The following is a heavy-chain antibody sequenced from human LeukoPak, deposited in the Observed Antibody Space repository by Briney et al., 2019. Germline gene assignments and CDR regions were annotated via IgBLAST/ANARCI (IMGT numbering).Heavy chain of an antibody. CDR2: IRYDGSNK. V-gene: IGHV3-33*08. CDR1: GGSIRSYY. CDR3: ARVYYYDSSGSNYYYYYMDV. J-gene: IGHJ6*03. D-gene: IGHD3-22*01. Sequence: LSLTCTVSGGSIRSYYCSWVRQAPGKGLEWVAFIRYDGSNKYYADSVKGRFTISRDNSKNTLYLQMNSLRAEDTAVYYCARVYYYDSSGSNYYYYYMDVWGKGTTVTISS.